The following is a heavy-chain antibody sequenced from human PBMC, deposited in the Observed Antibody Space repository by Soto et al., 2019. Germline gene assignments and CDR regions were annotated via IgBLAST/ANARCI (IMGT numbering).Heavy chain of an antibody. CDR2: IGMAGDT. Sequence: GGSLRLSCVASAFSFANYDMHWVRQVTGRGLEWVSGIGMAGDTYYSSSVKGRFIISRENAKDSLFLQMNSLTPDDTAVYYCTRGIYFGYPLPHRHFASRAQRTLVPGSS. V-gene: IGHV3-13*01. CDR1: AFSFANYD. CDR3: TRGIYFGYPLPHRHFAS. D-gene: IGHD2-21*01. J-gene: IGHJ1*01.